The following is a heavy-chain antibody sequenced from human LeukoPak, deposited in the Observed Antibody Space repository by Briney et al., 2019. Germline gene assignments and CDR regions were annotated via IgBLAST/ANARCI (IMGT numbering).Heavy chain of an antibody. CDR1: GGSISSSY. D-gene: IGHD5-24*01. J-gene: IGHJ6*02. Sequence: SETLSLACTVSGGSISSSYWSWIRQPPGKGLEWIGYIYYSGSTKYNPSLKSRVIISLDRSKNQFSLELSSVTAADTALYYCARARDAYNYYYYGMDVWGQGTTVTVSS. CDR2: IYYSGST. CDR3: ARARDAYNYYYYGMDV. V-gene: IGHV4-59*01.